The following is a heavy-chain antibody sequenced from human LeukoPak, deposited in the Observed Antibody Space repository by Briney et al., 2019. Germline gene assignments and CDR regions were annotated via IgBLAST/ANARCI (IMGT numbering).Heavy chain of an antibody. CDR3: ARVERETYYFDY. D-gene: IGHD1-26*01. CDR2: IYYSGST. V-gene: IGHV4-39*01. J-gene: IGHJ4*02. Sequence: SETLSLTCTVSGGSISSSSYYWGWIRQPPGKGLEWIGSIYYSGSTYYNPSLKSRVTISVDTSKNQFSLKLSSVTAADTAVYYCARVERETYYFDYWGQGTLVTVSS. CDR1: GGSISSSSYY.